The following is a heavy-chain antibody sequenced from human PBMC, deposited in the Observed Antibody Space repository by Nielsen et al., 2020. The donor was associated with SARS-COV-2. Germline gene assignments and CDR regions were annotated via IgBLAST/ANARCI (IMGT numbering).Heavy chain of an antibody. V-gene: IGHV3-21*01. Sequence: GESLKISCAASGFSFSTCSMNWVRQAPGKGLEWVSSISSTSYHIYYADSMGGRFTISRDNAKNSLYLQMNSLRAEDTAVYYCTRGTLVRGIIFDYWGQGSPVTVSS. CDR2: ISSTSYHI. D-gene: IGHD3-10*01. CDR3: TRGTLVRGIIFDY. J-gene: IGHJ4*02. CDR1: GFSFSTCS.